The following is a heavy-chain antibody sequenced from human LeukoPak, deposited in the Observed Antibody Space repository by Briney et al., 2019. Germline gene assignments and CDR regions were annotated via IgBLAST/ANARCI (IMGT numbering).Heavy chain of an antibody. CDR3: AKWGDYDILTGYYDSDY. Sequence: PGGSLRLSCAASGFIFSNYAMSWVRQAPGKGLEWVSAIGGRDGGTYYADSVKGRFTVSRDDPKDTLYLQMNTLRAEDTAVYYCAKWGDYDILTGYYDSDYWGPGTLVTVSS. D-gene: IGHD3-9*01. CDR2: IGGRDGGT. CDR1: GFIFSNYA. V-gene: IGHV3-23*01. J-gene: IGHJ4*02.